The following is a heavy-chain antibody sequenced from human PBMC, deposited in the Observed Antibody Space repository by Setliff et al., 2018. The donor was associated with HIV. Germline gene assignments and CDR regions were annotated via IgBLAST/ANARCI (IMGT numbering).Heavy chain of an antibody. J-gene: IGHJ4*02. CDR1: GFTFSSYA. CDR2: ISGSGGNT. V-gene: IGHV3-23*01. D-gene: IGHD3-10*01. Sequence: HPGGSLRLSCATSGFTFSSYAMSWVRQAPGKGLEWVSAISGSGGNTYYADSVKGQFTISRDNSKNTLYLQMNSLRAEDTAVYYCPRDQVANYYGSGIDYWGQGTLVTVSS. CDR3: PRDQVANYYGSGIDY.